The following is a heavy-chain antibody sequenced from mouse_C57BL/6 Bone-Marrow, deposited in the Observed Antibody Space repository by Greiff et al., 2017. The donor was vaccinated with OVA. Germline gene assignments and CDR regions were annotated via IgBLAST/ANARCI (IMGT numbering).Heavy chain of an antibody. J-gene: IGHJ4*01. Sequence: EVMLVESGGGLVKPGGSLKLSCAASGFTFSDYGMHWVRQAPEKGLEWVAYISSGSSTIYYADTVKGRFTISRDNAKNTLFLQMTSLRSEDTAMYYCASKRLAYYYAMDYWGQGTSVTVSS. V-gene: IGHV5-17*01. CDR1: GFTFSDYG. CDR2: ISSGSSTI. CDR3: ASKRLAYYYAMDY.